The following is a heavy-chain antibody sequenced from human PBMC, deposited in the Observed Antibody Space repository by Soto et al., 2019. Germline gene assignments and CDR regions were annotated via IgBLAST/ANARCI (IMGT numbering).Heavy chain of an antibody. CDR1: GFTFSGSA. CDR2: IRSKANSYAT. Sequence: EVQLVESGGGLVQPGGSLKLSCAASGFTFSGSAMHWVRQASGKGLEWVGRIRSKANSYATAYAASVKGRFTISRDDSKNTAYLQMNSLKTEDTAVYYCTRHLVNRKGWATYYYYMDVWGKGTTVTVSS. J-gene: IGHJ6*03. V-gene: IGHV3-73*01. CDR3: TRHLVNRKGWATYYYYMDV. D-gene: IGHD3-16*01.